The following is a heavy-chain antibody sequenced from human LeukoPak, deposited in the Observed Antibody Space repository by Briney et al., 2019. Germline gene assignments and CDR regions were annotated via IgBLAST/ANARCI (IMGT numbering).Heavy chain of an antibody. J-gene: IGHJ4*02. D-gene: IGHD2-21*01. CDR3: ARSSSVTIPGYYFDY. V-gene: IGHV1-18*01. Sequence: ASVKVSCKASGYTFTNYGITWVRQAPGQGLEWMGWISVNNGNTNYAQKLQGRVTMTTDTSTSTAYMELRSLRSDDTAVYYCARSSSVTIPGYYFDYWGQGTLVTVSS. CDR1: GYTFTNYG. CDR2: ISVNNGNT.